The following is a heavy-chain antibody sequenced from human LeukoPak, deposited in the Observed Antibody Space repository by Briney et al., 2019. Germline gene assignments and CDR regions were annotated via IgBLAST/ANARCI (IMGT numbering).Heavy chain of an antibody. V-gene: IGHV3-7*01. J-gene: IGHJ4*02. D-gene: IGHD2-21*02. Sequence: QPGGSLRLSCAPSGFTFSTSWMSGVRQAPGKGLEGVASIKQEGSERYYVGSVKGRFTISRDNAKNSLYLQMNSLRAEDTAVYYCARHDFASPFDYWGQGILVTVSS. CDR2: IKQEGSER. CDR1: GFTFSTSW. CDR3: ARHDFASPFDY.